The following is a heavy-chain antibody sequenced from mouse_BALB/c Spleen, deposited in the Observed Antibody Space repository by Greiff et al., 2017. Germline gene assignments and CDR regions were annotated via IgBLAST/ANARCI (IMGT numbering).Heavy chain of an antibody. J-gene: IGHJ4*01. Sequence: QVQLKQPGAELVKPGASVKLSCKASGYTFTSYYMYWVKQRPGQGLEWIGGINPSNGGTNFNEKFKSKATLTVDKSSSTAYMQLSSLTSEDSAVYYCTREGYYAMDYWGQGTSVTVSS. D-gene: IGHD3-3*01. CDR1: GYTFTSYY. V-gene: IGHV1S81*02. CDR3: TREGYYAMDY. CDR2: INPSNGGT.